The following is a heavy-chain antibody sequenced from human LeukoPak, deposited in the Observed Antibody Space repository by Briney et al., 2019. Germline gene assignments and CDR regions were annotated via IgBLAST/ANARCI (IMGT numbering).Heavy chain of an antibody. CDR1: GFTFSSYA. CDR2: ISGSGGST. Sequence: QPGGSLRLSCAASGFTFSSYAMSWVRQAPGKGLEWVSAISGSGGSTYYADSVKGRFTISRDNSKNTLYLQMNSLRAEDTAVYYCAKLDYDFWSGSIDYWGQGTLVTVSS. D-gene: IGHD3-3*01. J-gene: IGHJ4*02. V-gene: IGHV3-23*01. CDR3: AKLDYDFWSGSIDY.